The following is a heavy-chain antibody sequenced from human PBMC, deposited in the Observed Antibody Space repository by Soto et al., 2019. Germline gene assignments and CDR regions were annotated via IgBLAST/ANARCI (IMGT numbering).Heavy chain of an antibody. Sequence: QVQLVQSGAEVKKPGSSVNVSCKASGDTFNFYTINWVRQAPGLGLEWMGRFNPILSFSNSALKFQGRVTLTADKSTSTAYMVLNSLRSEDTAIYYCATSFGSGSRAFDYWGQGALVTVSS. J-gene: IGHJ4*02. V-gene: IGHV1-69*02. CDR3: ATSFGSGSRAFDY. CDR1: GDTFNFYT. CDR2: FNPILSFS. D-gene: IGHD3-10*01.